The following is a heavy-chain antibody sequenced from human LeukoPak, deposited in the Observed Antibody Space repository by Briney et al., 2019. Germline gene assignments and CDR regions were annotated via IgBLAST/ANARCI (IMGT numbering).Heavy chain of an antibody. D-gene: IGHD6-13*01. J-gene: IGHJ5*02. Sequence: ASVKVSCTASGGTFSSYAISWVRQAPGQGLEWMGGIIPIFGTANYAQKFQGRVTITADESTSTAYMELSSLRSEDTAVYYCARVITPGRYSSSWKSPNNWFDPWGQGTLVTVSS. CDR3: ARVITPGRYSSSWKSPNNWFDP. CDR1: GGTFSSYA. V-gene: IGHV1-69*01. CDR2: IIPIFGTA.